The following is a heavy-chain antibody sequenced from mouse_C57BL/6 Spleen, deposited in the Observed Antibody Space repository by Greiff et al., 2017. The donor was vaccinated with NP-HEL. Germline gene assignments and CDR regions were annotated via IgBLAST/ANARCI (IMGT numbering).Heavy chain of an antibody. J-gene: IGHJ1*03. Sequence: EVQLQQSGPELVKPGASVKISCKASGYTFTDYYMNWVKQSHGKSLEWIGDINPNNGGTSYNQKFKGKATLTVDKSSSTAYMELRSLTSEDSAVYYCARKILGGYFDVWGTGTTVTVSS. D-gene: IGHD3-3*01. CDR2: INPNNGGT. V-gene: IGHV1-26*01. CDR3: ARKILGGYFDV. CDR1: GYTFTDYY.